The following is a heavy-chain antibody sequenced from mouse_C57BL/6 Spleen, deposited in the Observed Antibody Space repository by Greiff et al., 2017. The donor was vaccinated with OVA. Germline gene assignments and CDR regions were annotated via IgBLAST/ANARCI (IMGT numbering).Heavy chain of an antibody. V-gene: IGHV5-17*01. CDR1: GFTFSDYG. Sequence: EVKLVESGGGLVKPGGSLKLSCAASGFTFSDYGMHWVRQATEKGLEWVAYISSGSGNIYYADTVKGRFTISRDNAKNTLFLQMTSLRSQDTAMYYCARSNWDAFDYWGQGTTLTVSS. J-gene: IGHJ2*01. D-gene: IGHD4-1*01. CDR2: ISSGSGNI. CDR3: ARSNWDAFDY.